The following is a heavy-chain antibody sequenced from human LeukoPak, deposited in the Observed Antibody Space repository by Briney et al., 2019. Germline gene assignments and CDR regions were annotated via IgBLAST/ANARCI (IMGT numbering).Heavy chain of an antibody. CDR3: ARAPITSPFYFDY. V-gene: IGHV3-20*04. CDR2: INWSGGST. D-gene: IGHD2-2*01. Sequence: GGSLRLSCTASGVAFDEHGMSWVRQVPGKGLEWVSGINWSGGSTGYADPLRGRFTISRDNAKNSLYLQMDSLRAEDTALYYCARAPITSPFYFDYWGQGTLVTVSS. CDR1: GVAFDEHG. J-gene: IGHJ4*02.